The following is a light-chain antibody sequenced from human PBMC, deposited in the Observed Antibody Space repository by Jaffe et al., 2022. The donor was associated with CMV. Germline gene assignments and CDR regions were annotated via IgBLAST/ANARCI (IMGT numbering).Light chain of an antibody. CDR1: QSVLYSSDNKNY. CDR2: WAS. J-gene: IGKJ2*01. V-gene: IGKV4-1*01. CDR3: QQYYSTPYT. Sequence: DIVMTQSPDSLAVSLGERATINCKSSQSVLYSSDNKNYLLWYQQKPGQPPKLLIYWASTRGSGVPDRFSGSGSGTDFTLTINSLQSEDVAVYYCQQYYSTPYTFGQGTRLQIK.